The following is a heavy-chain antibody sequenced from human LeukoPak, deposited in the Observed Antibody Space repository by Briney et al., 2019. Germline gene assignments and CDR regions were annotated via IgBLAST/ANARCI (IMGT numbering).Heavy chain of an antibody. D-gene: IGHD2-15*01. Sequence: SETLSLTCTVSGGSISSGSYYWSWIRQPAGTGLEWIGRIYTSGSTNYNPSLKSRVTISVDTSKNQFSLKLSSVTAADTAVYYCARIPEYCSGGSCYYPFDYWGQGTLVTVSS. J-gene: IGHJ4*02. CDR1: GGSISSGSYY. CDR3: ARIPEYCSGGSCYYPFDY. CDR2: IYTSGST. V-gene: IGHV4-61*02.